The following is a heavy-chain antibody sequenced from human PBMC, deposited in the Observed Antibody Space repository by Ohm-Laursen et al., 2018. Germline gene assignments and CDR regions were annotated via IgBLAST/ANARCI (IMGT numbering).Heavy chain of an antibody. Sequence: GTLSLTCAASGFTFSSCGMSWVRQSPGKGLEWVSVISGSGGSTFYADSVKGRFTISRDNSKNTLYLQMNSLRAEDTAVYYCAKDLAQQLVKFDYWGQGTLVTVST. J-gene: IGHJ4*02. V-gene: IGHV3-23*01. CDR3: AKDLAQQLVKFDY. CDR2: ISGSGGST. D-gene: IGHD1-1*01. CDR1: GFTFSSCG.